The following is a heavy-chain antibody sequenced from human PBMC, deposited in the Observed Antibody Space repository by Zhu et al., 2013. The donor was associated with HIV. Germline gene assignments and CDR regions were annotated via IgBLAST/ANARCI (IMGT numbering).Heavy chain of an antibody. Sequence: QVHLVQSGAEVKKPGSSVKVSCKASGGTFSNYAISWVRQAPGQGLEWMGAIVPIFGTTDYAQRFQGRVTITADESTSTVYMELSSLRSDDTAMFYCARGRGSGRDASDIWGHGTMVTVSS. V-gene: IGHV1-69*01. J-gene: IGHJ3*02. CDR2: IVPIFGTT. CDR1: GGTFSNYA. D-gene: IGHD1-26*01. CDR3: ARGRGSGRDASDI.